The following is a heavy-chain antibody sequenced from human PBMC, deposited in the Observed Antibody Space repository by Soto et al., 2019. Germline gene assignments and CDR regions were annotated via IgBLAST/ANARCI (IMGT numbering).Heavy chain of an antibody. V-gene: IGHV3-30-3*01. CDR2: ISYDGSNK. D-gene: IGHD3-22*01. Sequence: LRLSCSASGFTFSSYAMHWVRQAPGKGLEWVAVISYDGSNKYYADSVKGRFTISRDNSKNTLYLQMNSLRAEDTAVYYCARDQPDSSGYIDYWGQGTLVTVSS. CDR3: ARDQPDSSGYIDY. J-gene: IGHJ4*02. CDR1: GFTFSSYA.